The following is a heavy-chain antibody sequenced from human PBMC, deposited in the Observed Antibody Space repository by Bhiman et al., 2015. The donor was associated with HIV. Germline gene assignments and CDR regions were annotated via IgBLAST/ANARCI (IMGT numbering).Heavy chain of an antibody. Sequence: EVRLVESGGGLIQWGGSLRLSCAASGLTFSNYDMHWVRQATGKGLEWVAGIGVAGDTNYLGSVKGRFTISRENAKNSLYLQMNSLRVGDTAVYYCGTGDQQLGPRLANWGQGTLVTVSS. CDR3: GTGDQQLGPRLAN. CDR1: GLTFSNYD. D-gene: IGHD6-13*01. J-gene: IGHJ4*02. CDR2: IGVAGDT. V-gene: IGHV3-13*01.